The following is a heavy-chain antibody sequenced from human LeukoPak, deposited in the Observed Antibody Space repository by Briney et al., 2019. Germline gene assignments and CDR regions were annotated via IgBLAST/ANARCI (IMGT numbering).Heavy chain of an antibody. D-gene: IGHD3-10*01. CDR1: GFSFSRYW. CDR3: AKEGAYPIITYDS. J-gene: IGHJ5*01. Sequence: PGGSLRLSCAASGFSFSRYWMNWVRQAPGKGLEWVSNIKGDGHEKNYVDSVKGRFSISRDNARNSLYLQMDSLRAVDTAVYYCAKEGAYPIITYDSWGQGALVTVSS. CDR2: IKGDGHEK. V-gene: IGHV3-7*01.